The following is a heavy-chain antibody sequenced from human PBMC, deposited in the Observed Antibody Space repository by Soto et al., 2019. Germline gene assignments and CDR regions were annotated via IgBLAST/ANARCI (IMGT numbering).Heavy chain of an antibody. D-gene: IGHD6-13*01. CDR2: IYYSGST. CDR1: GGSISSGGYY. Sequence: PSETLSLTCTFSGGSISSGGYYWSWIRQHPGKGLEWIGYIYYSGSTYYNPSLKSRVTISVDTSKNQFSLKLSSVTAADTAVYYCARDLRAAADDAFDIWGQGTMVTVSS. V-gene: IGHV4-31*03. J-gene: IGHJ3*02. CDR3: ARDLRAAADDAFDI.